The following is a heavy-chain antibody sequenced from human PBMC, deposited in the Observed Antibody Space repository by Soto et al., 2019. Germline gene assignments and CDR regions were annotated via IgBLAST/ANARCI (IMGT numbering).Heavy chain of an antibody. CDR2: IGSKGETYAT. V-gene: IGHV3-73*01. J-gene: IGHJ4*02. CDR3: TADLPTFIPQVDS. D-gene: IGHD3-3*01. Sequence: GGSLRLSCAASGFTFGASALQWVRQASGKGLEWLGRIGSKGETYATTYAASVKGRFTISRDDSKKTAYLQMNSLESEDTGVYFCTADLPTFIPQVDSWGQGTLVTVSS. CDR1: GFTFGASA.